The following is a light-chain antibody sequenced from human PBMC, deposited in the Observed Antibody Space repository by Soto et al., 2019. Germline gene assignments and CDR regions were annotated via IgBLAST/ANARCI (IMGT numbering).Light chain of an antibody. J-gene: IGKJ1*01. CDR1: PNIRKF. CDR3: QQSFTTPRT. V-gene: IGKV1-39*01. Sequence: DIRMTQSPSSLSPSVGAGATIICRPVPNIRKFLNWYQVKSGKAPQLLIFGASNLHSGVQPRFSGSGSGTDFSLSISSLQAEDFATYYCQQSFTTPRTFGQGTRVEVK. CDR2: GAS.